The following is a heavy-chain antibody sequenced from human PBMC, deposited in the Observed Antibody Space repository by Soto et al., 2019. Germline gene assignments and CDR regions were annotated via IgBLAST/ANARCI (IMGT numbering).Heavy chain of an antibody. J-gene: IGHJ5*02. Sequence: ASVKVSCKASGYTFTSYDINWVRQATGQGLEWMGWMNPNSGNTGYAQKFQGRVTMTRNTSISTAYVELSSLRSEDTAVYYCARVGSSSHSFDPWRQGTLVSGSS. CDR2: MNPNSGNT. CDR3: ARVGSSSHSFDP. V-gene: IGHV1-8*01. CDR1: GYTFTSYD. D-gene: IGHD6-19*01.